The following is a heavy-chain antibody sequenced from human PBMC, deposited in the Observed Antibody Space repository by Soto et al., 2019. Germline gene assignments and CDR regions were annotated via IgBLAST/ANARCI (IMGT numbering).Heavy chain of an antibody. D-gene: IGHD3-10*01. Sequence: QVQLQQWGAGLLKPSETLSLTCAVYGGSFSGSFCSWIRQPPGKGLEWIGELNDGGGTNYNASLKSRVSISVDTSKNEFSLRLSSVTAADTAVYYCARGRGGVQHWGQGTLVTVSS. CDR1: GGSFSGSF. CDR2: LNDGGGT. CDR3: ARGRGGVQH. J-gene: IGHJ1*01. V-gene: IGHV4-34*01.